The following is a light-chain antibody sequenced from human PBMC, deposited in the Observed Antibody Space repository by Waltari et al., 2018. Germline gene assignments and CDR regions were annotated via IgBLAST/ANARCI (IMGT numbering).Light chain of an antibody. CDR3: QQHSSWPLT. CDR2: DAS. CDR1: QTVDTY. J-gene: IGKJ4*01. V-gene: IGKV3-11*01. Sequence: EIVLTQSPAALSLSPGESATISCRASQTVDTYLAWYQQKPGQSPRLLINDASNRATGLPARFSCGGSGTYFTRTISSLEPEDFALYYCQQHSSWPLTFGGGTEVEIK.